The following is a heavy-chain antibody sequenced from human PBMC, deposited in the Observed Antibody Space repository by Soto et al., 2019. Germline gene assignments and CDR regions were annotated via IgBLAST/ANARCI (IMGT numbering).Heavy chain of an antibody. CDR3: TTGFEH. CDR1: GFTFTNYW. CDR2: IDGGGTGT. Sequence: PGASLRLSCAASGFTFTNYWMHWVRQVPGKGLVWVSRIDGGGTGTSYSDSVRGRFTISRDNAENTLYPQMDSLRAEDTAVYYCTTGFEHWGQGTPVTVSS. J-gene: IGHJ1*01. V-gene: IGHV3-74*01. D-gene: IGHD3-3*01.